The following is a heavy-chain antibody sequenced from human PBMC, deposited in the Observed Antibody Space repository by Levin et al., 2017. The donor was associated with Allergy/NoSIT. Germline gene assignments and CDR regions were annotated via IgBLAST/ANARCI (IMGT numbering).Heavy chain of an antibody. CDR3: ARTVVVAGTIEWFDA. Sequence: GGSLRLSCAASGFTFSDYYMSWIRQAPGKGLEWVSYISSSSIYTNYADSVKGRFTISRDNAKNSLYLQMNSLRAEDTAVYYCARTVVVAGTIEWFDAWGQGTLVTVSS. V-gene: IGHV3-11*03. CDR1: GFTFSDYY. J-gene: IGHJ5*02. CDR2: ISSSSIYT. D-gene: IGHD6-19*01.